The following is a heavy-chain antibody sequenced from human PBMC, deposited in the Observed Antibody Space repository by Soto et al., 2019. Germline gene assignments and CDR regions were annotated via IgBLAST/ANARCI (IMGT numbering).Heavy chain of an antibody. Sequence: GGSLRLSCAASGFTFSSYGLHWVRQAPGKGLERVAVISYDGSNKDYADSVKGRFTISRDNSKNTLYLQMNGLRAEDTAVYYCANSDSGSRSYGMDVWGQGTTVTVSS. J-gene: IGHJ6*02. CDR2: ISYDGSNK. CDR1: GFTFSSYG. D-gene: IGHD1-26*01. V-gene: IGHV3-30*18. CDR3: ANSDSGSRSYGMDV.